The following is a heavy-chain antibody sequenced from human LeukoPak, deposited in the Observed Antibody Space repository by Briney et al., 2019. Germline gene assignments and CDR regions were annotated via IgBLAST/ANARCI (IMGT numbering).Heavy chain of an antibody. CDR1: GFIVRSNY. J-gene: IGHJ4*02. V-gene: IGHV3-53*01. CDR3: AKSPPRDILTGYYFYFDY. D-gene: IGHD3-9*01. CDR2: IHSNGNT. Sequence: QPGGSLRLSCAASGFIVRSNYMSWVRQAPGKGLEWVSSIHSNGNTDYADSVKGRFTISRDTSKNTLYFHMNSLRAEDTALYYCAKSPPRDILTGYYFYFDYWGQGALVTVSS.